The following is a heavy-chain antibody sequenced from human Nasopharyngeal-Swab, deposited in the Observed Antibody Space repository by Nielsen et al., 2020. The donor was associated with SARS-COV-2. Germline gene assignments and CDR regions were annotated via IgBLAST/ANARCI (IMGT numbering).Heavy chain of an antibody. CDR3: AKDRGWTYSSGWNYFDY. V-gene: IGHV3-23*01. CDR2: IRGSGGST. J-gene: IGHJ4*02. Sequence: GEALKISWAASGFTFSSYAMSWDRQAPGKGLEGVSAIRGSGGSTYYADSVKGRFTISRDNSKNTLYLPMNSLRAEDTAVYYCAKDRGWTYSSGWNYFDYWGQGTLVTVSS. CDR1: GFTFSSYA. D-gene: IGHD6-19*01.